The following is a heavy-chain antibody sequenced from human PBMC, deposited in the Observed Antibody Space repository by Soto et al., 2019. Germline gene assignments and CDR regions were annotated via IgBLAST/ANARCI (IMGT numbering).Heavy chain of an antibody. J-gene: IGHJ6*02. CDR1: GLVFSSFW. CDR2: IKQDGSEK. Sequence: GSLRLSCEASGLVFSSFWMSWVRQAPGKGLEWVAYIKQDGSEKYYVDSVKGRFTISRDNPKSSLYLQMNNLRAEDTAVYCCARGHKGLEVWGQGTTVTVSS. CDR3: ARGHKGLEV. V-gene: IGHV3-7*01.